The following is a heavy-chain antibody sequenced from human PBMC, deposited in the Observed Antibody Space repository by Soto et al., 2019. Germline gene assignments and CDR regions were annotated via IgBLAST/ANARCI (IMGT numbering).Heavy chain of an antibody. J-gene: IGHJ3*02. CDR2: IYYSGST. V-gene: IGHV4-39*01. Sequence: PSETLSLTCTVSGGSISSSSYYWGWIRQPPGKGLEWIGSIYYSGSTYYNPSLKSRVTISVDTPKNQFSLKLSSVTAADTAVYYCARLCRNYDSSGYYIIGAFDIWGQGTMVTVS. D-gene: IGHD3-22*01. CDR1: GGSISSSSYY. CDR3: ARLCRNYDSSGYYIIGAFDI.